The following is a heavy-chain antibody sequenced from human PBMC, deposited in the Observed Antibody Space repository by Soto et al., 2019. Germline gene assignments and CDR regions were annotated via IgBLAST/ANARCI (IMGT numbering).Heavy chain of an antibody. CDR1: GFTFSSYA. V-gene: IGHV3-23*01. Sequence: GGSLRLSCAASGFTFSSYAMSWVRQAPGKGLEWVSAISGSGGSTYYADSVKGRFTISRDNSKNTLYLQMNSLRAEDTAVYYCARQNSVLRFLEWLSTKRDAFDIWGQGTMVT. J-gene: IGHJ3*02. CDR2: ISGSGGST. CDR3: ARQNSVLRFLEWLSTKRDAFDI. D-gene: IGHD3-3*01.